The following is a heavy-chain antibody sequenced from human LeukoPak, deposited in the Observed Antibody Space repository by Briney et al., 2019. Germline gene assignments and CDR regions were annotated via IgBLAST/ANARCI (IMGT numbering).Heavy chain of an antibody. V-gene: IGHV3-53*01. CDR1: GFTFSSYS. Sequence: PGGSLRLSCAASGFTFSSYSMNWVRQAPGKGLEWVSVIYSGGSTYYADSVKGRFTISRDNSKNTLYLQMNSLRAEDTAVYYCARGDGVWELLDYWGQGTLVTVSS. D-gene: IGHD1-26*01. J-gene: IGHJ4*02. CDR3: ARGDGVWELLDY. CDR2: IYSGGST.